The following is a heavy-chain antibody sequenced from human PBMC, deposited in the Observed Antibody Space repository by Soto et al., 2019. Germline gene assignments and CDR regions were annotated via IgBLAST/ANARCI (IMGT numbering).Heavy chain of an antibody. V-gene: IGHV4-30-2*01. D-gene: IGHD4-17*01. CDR1: GGSISSGGYS. J-gene: IGHJ4*02. CDR3: ASSEGDYSFFDY. CDR2: IYHSGST. Sequence: SETLSLTCAVSGGSISSGGYSWSWIRQPPGKGLEWIGYIYHSGSTYYNPSLKSRVTISVDRSKNQFSLKLSSVTAADTAVYYCASSEGDYSFFDYWGQGTLVTVSS.